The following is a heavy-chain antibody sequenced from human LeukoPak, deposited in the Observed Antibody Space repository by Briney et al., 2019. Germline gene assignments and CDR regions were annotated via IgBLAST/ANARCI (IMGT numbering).Heavy chain of an antibody. CDR2: IYPGDSDT. V-gene: IGHV5-51*01. J-gene: IGHJ4*02. D-gene: IGHD6-13*01. CDR1: GYSFTSYW. CDR3: ASLIAAAGTGVDY. Sequence: GESLKVSCKGSGYSFTSYWIGWVRQMPGKGLEWMGIIYPGDSDTRYSPSFQGQVTISADKSISTAYLQWSSLKASDTAMYYCASLIAAAGTGVDYWGQGTLVTVSS.